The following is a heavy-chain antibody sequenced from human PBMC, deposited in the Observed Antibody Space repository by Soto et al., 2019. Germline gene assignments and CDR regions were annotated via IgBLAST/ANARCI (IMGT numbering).Heavy chain of an antibody. CDR1: GGSISSGDYY. Sequence: TSETLSLTCTVSGGSISSGDYYWSWIRQPPGKGLEWIGYIYYSGSTYYNPSPKSRVTISVDTSKNQFSLKLGSVTAADTAVYYCARASPVVTDVWGQGTTVTVSS. D-gene: IGHD5-18*01. J-gene: IGHJ6*02. V-gene: IGHV4-30-4*01. CDR2: IYYSGST. CDR3: ARASPVVTDV.